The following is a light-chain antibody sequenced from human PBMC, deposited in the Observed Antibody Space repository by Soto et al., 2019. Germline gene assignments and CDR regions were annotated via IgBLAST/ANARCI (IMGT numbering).Light chain of an antibody. V-gene: IGKV1-39*01. CDR3: QQSYSTPT. CDR2: AAS. Sequence: DIPMTQSPSSLSASLLDRIPIXCRASQSISSYLNWYQQKPGKAPKLLIYAASSLQSGVPSRFSGSGSGTDFTLTISSLQPEDFATYYCQQSYSTPTFGQGTRLEIK. CDR1: QSISSY. J-gene: IGKJ5*01.